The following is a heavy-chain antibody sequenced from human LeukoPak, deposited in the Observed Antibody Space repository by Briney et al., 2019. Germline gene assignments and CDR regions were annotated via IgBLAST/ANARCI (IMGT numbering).Heavy chain of an antibody. CDR2: ISAYNGNT. CDR1: GYTFTIYG. J-gene: IGHJ3*02. D-gene: IGHD3-10*01. V-gene: IGHV1-18*01. CDR3: ARITMVRGVITFDAFDI. Sequence: ASVKVSCKASGYTFTIYGISWVRQAPGQGLEWMGWISAYNGNTNYAQKLQGRVTMTTDTSTSTAYMELRSLRSDDTAVYYCARITMVRGVITFDAFDIWGQGTMVTVSS.